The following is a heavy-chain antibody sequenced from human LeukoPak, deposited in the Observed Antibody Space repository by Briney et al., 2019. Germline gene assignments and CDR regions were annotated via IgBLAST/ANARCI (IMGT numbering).Heavy chain of an antibody. CDR2: IYYSGST. CDR3: ARPNQLRGAFDI. V-gene: IGHV4-39*01. CDR1: GGSISSSSYY. J-gene: IGHJ3*02. Sequence: PSETLSLTCTVSGGSISSSSYYWGWIRQPPGKGLEWIGSIYYSGSTYYNPSLKSRVTISVDTSKNQFSLKLSSVTAADTAVYYCARPNQLRGAFDIWGQGTMVTVSS. D-gene: IGHD1-14*01.